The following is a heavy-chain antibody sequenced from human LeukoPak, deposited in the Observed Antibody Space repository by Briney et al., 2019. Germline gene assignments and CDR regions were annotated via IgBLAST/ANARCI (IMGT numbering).Heavy chain of an antibody. Sequence: PSETLSLTCTVSGGSISSYYWSWIRQPPGKGLEWIGYIYYGGSTNYNPSLKSRVTISVDTSKNQFSLKLSSVTAADTAVYYCARGPLPDYYDSSGSLDYWGQGTLVTVSS. CDR2: IYYGGST. J-gene: IGHJ4*02. D-gene: IGHD3-22*01. V-gene: IGHV4-59*01. CDR1: GGSISSYY. CDR3: ARGPLPDYYDSSGSLDY.